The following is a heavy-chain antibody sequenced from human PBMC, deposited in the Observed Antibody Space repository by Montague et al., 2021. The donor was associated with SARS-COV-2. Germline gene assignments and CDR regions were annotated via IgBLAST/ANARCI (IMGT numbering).Heavy chain of an antibody. J-gene: IGHJ4*02. CDR2: XXWDDDK. CDR1: GFSLSTSGMC. V-gene: IGHV2-70*11. CDR3: ARILPIAAVGTDY. D-gene: IGHD6-13*01. Sequence: PALVKPTQNLTLTCTFSGFSLSTSGMCVSWIRQPPGKALEWLARXXWDDDKYYSTSLKTRLTISKDTSKNQVVLTMTNMDPVDTATYYCARILPIAAVGTDYWGQGTLVTVSS.